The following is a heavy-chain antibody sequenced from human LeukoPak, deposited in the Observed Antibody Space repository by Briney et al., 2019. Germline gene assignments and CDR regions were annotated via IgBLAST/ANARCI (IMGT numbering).Heavy chain of an antibody. CDR1: GFTFDDYA. CDR2: ISWNSGSI. CDR3: AKVMEEVVAATPFDY. J-gene: IGHJ4*02. D-gene: IGHD2-15*01. Sequence: GRSLRLSCAASGFTFDDYAMHWVRQAPGKGLEWVSGISWNSGSIGYADSVKGRFTISRDNSKNTLYLQMNSLRAEDTAVYYCAKVMEEVVAATPFDYWGQGTLVTVSS. V-gene: IGHV3-9*01.